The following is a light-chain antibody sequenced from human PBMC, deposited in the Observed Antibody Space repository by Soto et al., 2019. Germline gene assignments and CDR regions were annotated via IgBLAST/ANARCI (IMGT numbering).Light chain of an antibody. J-gene: IGLJ1*01. Sequence: QSALTQPASVSGSPGQSITISCTGSSSDVGGHNHVSWYQQHPGKAPKLIIYEVGNRPSGVSNRFSGSKSGNTASLTISGFQAEDEADYYGNSYTSSSTHVFGTGTKVTVL. CDR3: NSYTSSSTHV. CDR2: EVG. CDR1: SSDVGGHNH. V-gene: IGLV2-14*01.